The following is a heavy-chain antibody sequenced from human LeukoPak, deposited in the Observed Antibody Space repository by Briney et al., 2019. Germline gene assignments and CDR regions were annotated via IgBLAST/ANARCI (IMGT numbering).Heavy chain of an antibody. D-gene: IGHD4-17*01. Sequence: SETLSLTCTVSGGSTSSGGYYWSWIRQHPGKGLEWIGYIYYSGSTNYNPSLKSRVTISVDTSKNQFSLKLSSVTAADTAVYYCASSGDYGDYIYNRGLYFDYWGQGTLVTVSS. CDR3: ASSGDYGDYIYNRGLYFDY. V-gene: IGHV4-31*03. CDR1: GGSTSSGGYY. J-gene: IGHJ4*02. CDR2: IYYSGST.